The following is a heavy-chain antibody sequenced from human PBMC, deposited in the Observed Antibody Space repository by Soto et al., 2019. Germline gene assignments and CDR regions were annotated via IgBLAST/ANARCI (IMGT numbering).Heavy chain of an antibody. CDR1: GFTFSSYW. D-gene: IGHD2-2*02. V-gene: IGHV3-7*01. CDR2: IKQGGSEK. CDR3: ARGSRYCSRTSCYTFDY. J-gene: IGHJ4*02. Sequence: QLVESGGGLVQPGGSLRLSCSASGFTFSSYWMSWVRQAPGKGLEWVANIKQGGSEKYYVDSVKGRFTISRDNAKNSLYLQMNSLGAEDTAVYYCARGSRYCSRTSCYTFDYWGQGTLVTVSS.